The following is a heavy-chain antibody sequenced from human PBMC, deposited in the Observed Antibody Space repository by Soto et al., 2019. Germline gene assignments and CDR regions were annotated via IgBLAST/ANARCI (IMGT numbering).Heavy chain of an antibody. D-gene: IGHD2-2*01. J-gene: IGHJ6*03. CDR3: ARAQGCSSTSCYEVADYYYYYMDV. Sequence: ASVKVSCKASGYTFTSYGISWVRQAPGQGLEWMGWISAYNGNTNYAQKLQGRVTMTTDTSTGKAYMELRSLRSDDTAVYYCARAQGCSSTSCYEVADYYYYYMDVWGKGTTVTVSS. V-gene: IGHV1-18*01. CDR2: ISAYNGNT. CDR1: GYTFTSYG.